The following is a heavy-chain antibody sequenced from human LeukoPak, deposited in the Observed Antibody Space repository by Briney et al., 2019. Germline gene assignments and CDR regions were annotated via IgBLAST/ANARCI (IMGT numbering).Heavy chain of an antibody. Sequence: PSQTLSLTCTGSGGSISSGSYYWSWIRQPAGKGLEWIGRIYTSGSTNYNPSLKSRVTISVDTSKNQFSLKLSSVTAADTAVYYCARDYGSSNWFDTWGQGTLVTVSS. D-gene: IGHD2-2*01. J-gene: IGHJ5*02. CDR1: GGSISSGSYY. CDR3: ARDYGSSNWFDT. CDR2: IYTSGST. V-gene: IGHV4-61*02.